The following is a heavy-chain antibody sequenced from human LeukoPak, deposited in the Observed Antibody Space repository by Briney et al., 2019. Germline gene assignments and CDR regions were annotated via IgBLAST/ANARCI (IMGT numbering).Heavy chain of an antibody. J-gene: IGHJ6*03. Sequence: ASVKVSCKASGYTFTGYYMHWVRQAPGQGLEWMGWINPNSGGTNYAQKFQGRVTITRNTSISTAYMELSSLRSEDTAVYYCARVSRDSGSYFPYYYYMDVWGKGTTVTVSS. CDR1: GYTFTGYY. D-gene: IGHD1-26*01. V-gene: IGHV1-2*02. CDR3: ARVSRDSGSYFPYYYYMDV. CDR2: INPNSGGT.